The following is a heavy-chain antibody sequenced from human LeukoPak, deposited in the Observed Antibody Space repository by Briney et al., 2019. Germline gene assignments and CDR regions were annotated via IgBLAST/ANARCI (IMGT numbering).Heavy chain of an antibody. V-gene: IGHV3-53*01. CDR1: GFIVSNNY. D-gene: IGHD2/OR15-2a*01. CDR3: ARGASTLFY. J-gene: IGHJ4*02. Sequence: GGSLRLSCAASGFIVSNNYMSWVRQAPGKGLEWVSVIYSGGSTYYADSVKGRFTISRDNSKNSLYLQMNSLTAEDRAVYYCARGASTLFYWGQGTLVTVSS. CDR2: IYSGGST.